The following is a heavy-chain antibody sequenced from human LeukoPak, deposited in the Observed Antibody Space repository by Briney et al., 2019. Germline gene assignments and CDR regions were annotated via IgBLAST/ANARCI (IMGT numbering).Heavy chain of an antibody. CDR3: ARVSHDILTGWPTSWFDP. J-gene: IGHJ5*02. Sequence: SETLSLTCTVSGGSISSYYWSWIRKPPGKGLEWIGYIYYSGSTNYNPSLKSRVTISVDTSKNQFSLKLSSVTAADTAVYYCARVSHDILTGWPTSWFDPWGQGTLVTVSS. D-gene: IGHD3-9*01. CDR2: IYYSGST. CDR1: GGSISSYY. V-gene: IGHV4-59*01.